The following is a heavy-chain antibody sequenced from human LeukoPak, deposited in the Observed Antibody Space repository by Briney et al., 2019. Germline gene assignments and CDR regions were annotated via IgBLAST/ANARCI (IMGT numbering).Heavy chain of an antibody. J-gene: IGHJ4*02. CDR3: ARSTRYYGSGY. D-gene: IGHD3-10*01. CDR2: INHSGST. Sequence: SESMSLTCAVYGGSFSGYYWSWIRLPPGKGLEWIGEINHSGSTNYNPSLKSRVTISVDTSKNQFSLKLSSVTAADTAVYYCARSTRYYGSGYWGQGTLVTVS. CDR1: GGSFSGYY. V-gene: IGHV4-34*01.